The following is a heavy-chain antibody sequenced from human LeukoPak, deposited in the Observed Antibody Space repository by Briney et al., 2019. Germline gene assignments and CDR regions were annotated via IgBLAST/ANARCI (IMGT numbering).Heavy chain of an antibody. Sequence: GGSLRLSCAASGFTFSSYGMHWVRQAPGKGLEWVAFIRYDGSNKYYADSVKGRFTISRDNSKNTLYLQMNSLRAEDTAVYYCAKRAPYDFWSGYYYYMDVWGKGTTVTVSS. CDR2: IRYDGSNK. CDR3: AKRAPYDFWSGYYYYMDV. D-gene: IGHD3-3*01. V-gene: IGHV3-30*02. CDR1: GFTFSSYG. J-gene: IGHJ6*03.